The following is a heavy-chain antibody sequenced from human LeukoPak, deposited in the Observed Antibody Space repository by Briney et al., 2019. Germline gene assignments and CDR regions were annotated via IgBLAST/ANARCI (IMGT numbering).Heavy chain of an antibody. V-gene: IGHV4-39*01. J-gene: IGHJ4*02. CDR1: GGSISSSSYY. CDR3: ASIYCSSTSCYLFDY. CDR2: IYYSVST. D-gene: IGHD2-2*01. Sequence: SETLSLTCTVSGGSISSSSYYWGWIRQPPGKGLEWIGSIYYSVSTYYNPSLKSRVTISVDTSKNQFSLKLSSVTAADTAVYYCASIYCSSTSCYLFDYWGQGTLVTVSS.